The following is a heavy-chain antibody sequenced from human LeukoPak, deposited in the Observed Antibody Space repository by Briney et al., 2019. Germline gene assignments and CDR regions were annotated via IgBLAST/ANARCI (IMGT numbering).Heavy chain of an antibody. Sequence: GGSLRLSCAASGFTFSSYEMNWVRQAPGKGLEWVSYISSSGSTIYYADSVKGRFTISRDNAKNSLYLQMNSLRAEDTALYYCARREGSGWYRYYYYYYMDVWGKGTTVTVSS. CDR1: GFTFSSYE. V-gene: IGHV3-48*03. CDR3: ARREGSGWYRYYYYYYMDV. D-gene: IGHD6-19*01. J-gene: IGHJ6*03. CDR2: ISSSGSTI.